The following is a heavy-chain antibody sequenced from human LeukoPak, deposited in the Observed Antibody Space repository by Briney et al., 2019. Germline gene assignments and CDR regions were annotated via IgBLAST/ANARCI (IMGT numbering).Heavy chain of an antibody. CDR3: ARDPGYYGSGSYFDY. D-gene: IGHD3-10*01. CDR2: INPSGGST. V-gene: IGHV1-46*01. J-gene: IGHJ4*02. CDR1: GYTFTSYY. Sequence: ASVKVSCEASGYTFTSYYMHWVRQAPGQGLEWMGIINPSGGSTSYAQKFQGRVTMTRDTSTSTVYMELSSLGSEDTAVYYCARDPGYYGSGSYFDYWGQGTLVTVSS.